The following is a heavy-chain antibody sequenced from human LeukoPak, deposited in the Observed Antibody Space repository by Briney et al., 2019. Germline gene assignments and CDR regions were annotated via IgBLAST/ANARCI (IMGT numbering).Heavy chain of an antibody. CDR2: ISSSSSTI. Sequence: GGSLRLSCAASGFTFSSYSMNWVRQAPGKGLEWVSYISSSSSTIYYADSVKGRFTISRDNAKNSLYLQMNSLRAEDTAVYYCASGFLEWLWAFDYWGQGTLVTVSS. CDR1: GFTFSSYS. CDR3: ASGFLEWLWAFDY. J-gene: IGHJ4*02. D-gene: IGHD3-3*01. V-gene: IGHV3-48*01.